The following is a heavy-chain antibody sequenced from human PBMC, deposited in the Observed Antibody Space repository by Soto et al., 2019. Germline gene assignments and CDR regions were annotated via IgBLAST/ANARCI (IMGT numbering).Heavy chain of an antibody. D-gene: IGHD3-22*01. CDR2: INHSGTT. CDR1: GGLFNGYY. Sequence: PSETLSLTCAVYGGLFNGYYWSWIRQSPGKGLEWIGEINHSGTTNYNPSLKSRVTISVDTSKNQFSLKLYSVIAADTAVYYCARPIREKNYYDSSGYYPPGSWFDPWGQGTLVTVSS. CDR3: ARPIREKNYYDSSGYYPPGSWFDP. J-gene: IGHJ5*02. V-gene: IGHV4-34*01.